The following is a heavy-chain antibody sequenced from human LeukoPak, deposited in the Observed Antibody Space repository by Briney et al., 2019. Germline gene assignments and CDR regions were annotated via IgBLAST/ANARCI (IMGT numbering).Heavy chain of an antibody. J-gene: IGHJ4*02. V-gene: IGHV4-59*12. CDR2: IYHSGLT. CDR1: GGSIINYY. Sequence: MASETLSLTCTVTGGSIINYYWSWIRQPPGRGLEWMGQIYHSGLTIYNPSLKSRVTMSIDTSKNQFSLILTSVTAADTAVYYCARRSLFGDYVDYWGQGTLVTVSS. CDR3: ARRSLFGDYVDY. D-gene: IGHD3-10*01.